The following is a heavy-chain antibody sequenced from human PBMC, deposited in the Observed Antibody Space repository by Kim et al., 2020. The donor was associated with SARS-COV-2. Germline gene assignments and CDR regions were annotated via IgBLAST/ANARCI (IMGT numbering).Heavy chain of an antibody. V-gene: IGHV4-39*01. CDR3: TKPRAWANTFDV. Sequence: PHPPSRLTLSQDTSKNQFSLRLSSVTAADTAVYYCTKPRAWANTFDVWGRGTMVTVSS. J-gene: IGHJ3*01. D-gene: IGHD2-8*01.